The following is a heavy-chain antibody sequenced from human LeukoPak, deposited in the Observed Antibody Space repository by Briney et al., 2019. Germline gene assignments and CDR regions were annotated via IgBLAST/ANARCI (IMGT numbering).Heavy chain of an antibody. CDR1: GFTFSNYA. Sequence: GGSLRLSCAASGFTFSNYAMNWVRQAPGKGLEWVSTISGSGGSTYYADSVKGRFTISRDNSKNTLYLQMNSLRAEDTAVYYCAKDFWGGPFDYWGQGTLVTVSS. V-gene: IGHV3-23*01. J-gene: IGHJ4*02. CDR2: ISGSGGST. D-gene: IGHD3-16*01. CDR3: AKDFWGGPFDY.